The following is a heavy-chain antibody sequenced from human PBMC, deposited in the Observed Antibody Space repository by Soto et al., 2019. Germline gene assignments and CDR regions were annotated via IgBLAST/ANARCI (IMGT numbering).Heavy chain of an antibody. CDR1: GGSISSSSYY. V-gene: IGHV4-39*07. D-gene: IGHD2-2*01. CDR3: ARATIVLVPAAMVSHWFDP. Sequence: SEILSLTCTVCGGSISSSSYYWGWIRQPPGKGLEWIGSIYYSGSTYYNPSLKSRVTISVDTSKNQFSLKLSSVTATDTAVYYCARATIVLVPAAMVSHWFDPWGQGTLVTVSS. CDR2: IYYSGST. J-gene: IGHJ5*02.